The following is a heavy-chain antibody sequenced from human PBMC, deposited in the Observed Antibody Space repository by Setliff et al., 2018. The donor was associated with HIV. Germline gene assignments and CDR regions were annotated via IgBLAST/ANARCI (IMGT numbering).Heavy chain of an antibody. V-gene: IGHV3-30*15. CDR3: LRRATAAEVFDY. Sequence: PGGSLRLSCAASGFIFSTYAMHWVRQAPGKGLEWVAVISYDGSNKYYADSVKGRLTITRDTSANTAYMELSNLRSEDTAIYYCLRRATAAEVFDYWGQGTLVTVSS. CDR2: ISYDGSNK. J-gene: IGHJ4*02. CDR1: GFIFSTYA. D-gene: IGHD6-13*01.